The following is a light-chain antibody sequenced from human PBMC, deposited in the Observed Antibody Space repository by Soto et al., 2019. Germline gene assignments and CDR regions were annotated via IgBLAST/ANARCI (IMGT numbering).Light chain of an antibody. Sequence: EIVLTQSPGTLSLSPGARATLSCRASQSISNKYLAWYQQEPGQAPRLLIHGVSIRATGIPDRFSGSGSGTDYTLTISRLEPEDFAVYYCQLYSGSPWTFGQGTKVDIK. J-gene: IGKJ1*01. CDR2: GVS. CDR3: QLYSGSPWT. V-gene: IGKV3-20*01. CDR1: QSISNKY.